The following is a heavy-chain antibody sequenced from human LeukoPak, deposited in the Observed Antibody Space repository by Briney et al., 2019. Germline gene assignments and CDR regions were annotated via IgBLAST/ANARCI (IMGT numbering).Heavy chain of an antibody. CDR3: ARSVVPAATSFDP. J-gene: IGHJ5*02. Sequence: SETLSLTCAVYGGSFSGYYWSWIRQPPGKGLEWIGEINHSGSTNYNPSLNSRVTISVDTSKNQFSLKLSSVTAADTAVYYCARSVVPAATSFDPWGQGTLVTVSS. CDR1: GGSFSGYY. D-gene: IGHD2-2*01. CDR2: INHSGST. V-gene: IGHV4-34*01.